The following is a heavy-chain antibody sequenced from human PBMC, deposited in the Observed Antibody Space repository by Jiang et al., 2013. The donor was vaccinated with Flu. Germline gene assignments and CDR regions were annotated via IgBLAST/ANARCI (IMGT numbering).Heavy chain of an antibody. V-gene: IGHV3-33*05. Sequence: VQLVESGGGVVQPGRSLRLSCAASGFTFRSFGLDWVRQAPGKGLEWVATMSYDGSNIEFADSVKGRFTISRDNSKNTMYLQMNSLRVEDTAVYYCVRQQLEMSTVPWFGYFDYWGQGTRVTVSS. CDR2: MSYDGSNI. CDR1: GFTFRSFG. J-gene: IGHJ4*02. CDR3: VRQQLEMSTVPWFGYFDY. D-gene: IGHD3-10*01.